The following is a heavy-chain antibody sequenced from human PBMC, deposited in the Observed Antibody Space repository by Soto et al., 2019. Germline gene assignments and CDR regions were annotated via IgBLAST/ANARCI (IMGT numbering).Heavy chain of an antibody. Sequence: TLVNPTQTLTLTCTFSGFSLSTSGMCVSWIRQPPGKALEWLALIDWDDDKYYSTSLKTRLTISKDTSKNQVVLTMTNMDPVDTATYYCARTFSGYYNNRFDPWGQGTLVTVSS. D-gene: IGHD3-22*01. J-gene: IGHJ5*02. CDR2: IDWDDDK. V-gene: IGHV2-70*01. CDR1: GFSLSTSGMC. CDR3: ARTFSGYYNNRFDP.